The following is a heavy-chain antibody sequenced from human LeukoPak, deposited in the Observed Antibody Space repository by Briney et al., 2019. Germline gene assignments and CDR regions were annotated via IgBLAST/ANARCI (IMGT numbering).Heavy chain of an antibody. CDR2: ISGSGGST. CDR1: GFTFSSYA. V-gene: IGHV3-23*01. Sequence: GGSLRLSCAASGFTFSSYAMSWVRQAPGKGLEWVSAISGSGGSTYYADSVKGRFTISRDNSKNTLYLQMNSLRAEDTAMCYCARAPHGDYSSSWGQGTLVTVSS. CDR3: ARAPHGDYSSS. J-gene: IGHJ4*02. D-gene: IGHD4-17*01.